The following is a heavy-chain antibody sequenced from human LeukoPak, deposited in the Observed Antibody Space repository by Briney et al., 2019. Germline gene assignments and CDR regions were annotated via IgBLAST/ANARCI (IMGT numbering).Heavy chain of an antibody. V-gene: IGHV4-39*01. CDR1: GGSITTSSYY. CDR2: IYYSGST. Sequence: TPSETLSLTCTVSGGSITTSSYYWGWIRQPPGKGLEWIGSIYYSGSTYYNPSLKSRVTISVDTSKNQFSLKLTSVTAADTAVYYCARLIWFGDLFDVYWGQGTLVTVSS. CDR3: ARLIWFGDLFDVY. D-gene: IGHD3-10*01. J-gene: IGHJ4*02.